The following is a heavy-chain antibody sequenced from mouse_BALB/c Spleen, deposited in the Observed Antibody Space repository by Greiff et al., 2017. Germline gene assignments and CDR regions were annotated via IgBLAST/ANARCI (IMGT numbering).Heavy chain of an antibody. Sequence: EVQVVESGPSLVKPSQTLSLTCSVTGDSITSGYWNWIRKFPGNKLEYMGYISYSGSTYYNPSLKSRISITRDTSKNQYYLQLNSVTTEDTATYYCARFYYDYPWFAYWGQGTLVTVSA. V-gene: IGHV3-8*02. CDR2: ISYSGST. D-gene: IGHD2-4*01. J-gene: IGHJ3*01. CDR1: GDSITSGY. CDR3: ARFYYDYPWFAY.